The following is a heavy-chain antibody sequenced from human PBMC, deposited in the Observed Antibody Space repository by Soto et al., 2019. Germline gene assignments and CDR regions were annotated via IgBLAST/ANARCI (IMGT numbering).Heavy chain of an antibody. V-gene: IGHV4-31*03. CDR1: GGSISSGGYY. J-gene: IGHJ4*02. CDR2: IYYSGST. D-gene: IGHD3-10*01. Sequence: QVQLQESGPGLVKPSQTLSLTCTVSGGSISSGGYYWSWIRQHPGKGLEWIGYIYYSGSTYYNPTLKTRVTISVDTSKNQFSLKLSSVTAADTAVYYCARARSGSYLDYWGQGTLVTVSS. CDR3: ARARSGSYLDY.